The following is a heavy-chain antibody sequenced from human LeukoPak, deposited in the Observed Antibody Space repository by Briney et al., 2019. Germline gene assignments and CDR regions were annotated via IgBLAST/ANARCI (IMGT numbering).Heavy chain of an antibody. D-gene: IGHD6-13*01. CDR3: ASDASSSLNYYFDY. Sequence: ASVKVSCKASGYTFTSYAIHWVRQAPGQRLEWMGWINAGNGNTKYSQKSQGRVTITRDTSASTAYMEVSSLRSEGTAVYYCASDASSSLNYYFDYWGQGTLVTVSS. J-gene: IGHJ4*02. V-gene: IGHV1-3*01. CDR1: GYTFTSYA. CDR2: INAGNGNT.